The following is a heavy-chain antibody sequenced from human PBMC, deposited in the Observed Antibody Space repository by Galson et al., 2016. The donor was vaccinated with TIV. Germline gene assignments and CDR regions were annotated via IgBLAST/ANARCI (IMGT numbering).Heavy chain of an antibody. CDR1: GFNFRDFV. CDR3: SRGPIQMQPQGGYYFDS. V-gene: IGHV3-49*04. Sequence: SLRLSCATSGFNFRDFVISWVRQAPGKGLEWVAYIRSEAYGGSPEYAASARGRFTVSRDDSASIAYLDLNSLKDEDTAVYFCSRGPIQMQPQGGYYFDSWGKGTTVTVSS. J-gene: IGHJ6*04. D-gene: IGHD3-22*01. CDR2: IRSEAYGGSP.